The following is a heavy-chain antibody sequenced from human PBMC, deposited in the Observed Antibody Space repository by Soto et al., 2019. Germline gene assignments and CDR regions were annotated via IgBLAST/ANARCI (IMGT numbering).Heavy chain of an antibody. CDR3: ARGGEWLLLSRVLDYYYFDY. D-gene: IGHD6-19*01. CDR1: GGSISSGGYY. J-gene: IGHJ4*02. CDR2: IYYSGST. V-gene: IGHV4-31*03. Sequence: SDTLALTCTVSGGSISSGGYYWSWILQHPGKGLEWIGYIYYSGSTYYNPSLKSRVTISVDTSKNQFSLKLSSVTAADTAVYYCARGGEWLLLSRVLDYYYFDYWGQGTLVIVSS.